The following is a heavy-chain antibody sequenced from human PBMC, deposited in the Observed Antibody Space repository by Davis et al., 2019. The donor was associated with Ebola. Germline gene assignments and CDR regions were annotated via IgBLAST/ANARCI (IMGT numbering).Heavy chain of an antibody. J-gene: IGHJ4*02. CDR3: ARDREWFGELLSLLPSFDY. CDR1: GFTFSTYA. V-gene: IGHV3-11*06. D-gene: IGHD3-10*01. Sequence: GESLKISCAASGFTFSTYAMSWIRQAPGKGLVWVSYISSSSSYTDYADSVKGRFTISRDNAKNSLYLQMNSLTDEDTAVYYCARDREWFGELLSLLPSFDYWGQGTLVTVSS. CDR2: ISSSSSYT.